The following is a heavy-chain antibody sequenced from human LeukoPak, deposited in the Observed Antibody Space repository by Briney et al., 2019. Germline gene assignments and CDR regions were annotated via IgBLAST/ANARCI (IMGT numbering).Heavy chain of an antibody. Sequence: GGSLRLSCAASGFTFSSYGMHWVRQAPGKGLEWVAFIRYDGSNKYYADSVKGRFTISRDNSKNTLYLQMDSLRAEDTAVYYCAKAWRYYDSSGYYDYWGQGTLVTVSS. CDR2: IRYDGSNK. J-gene: IGHJ4*02. CDR3: AKAWRYYDSSGYYDY. D-gene: IGHD3-22*01. CDR1: GFTFSSYG. V-gene: IGHV3-30*02.